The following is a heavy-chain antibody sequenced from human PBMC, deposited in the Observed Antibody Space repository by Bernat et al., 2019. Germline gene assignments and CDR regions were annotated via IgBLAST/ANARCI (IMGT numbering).Heavy chain of an antibody. D-gene: IGHD3-10*01. CDR3: AKDRGYYFDY. Sequence: QVQLVESGGGVVQPGRSLRLSCAASGFTFSSYGMHWVRQAPGKGLEWVAVISYDGSNKYYADSVKGRFTISRDNSKNTLYLQMNSLRAEDTAVYYCAKDRGYYFDYWGLGTLVTVSS. J-gene: IGHJ4*02. V-gene: IGHV3-30*18. CDR2: ISYDGSNK. CDR1: GFTFSSYG.